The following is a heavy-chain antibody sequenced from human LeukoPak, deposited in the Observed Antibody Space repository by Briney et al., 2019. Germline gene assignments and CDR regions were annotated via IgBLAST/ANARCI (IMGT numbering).Heavy chain of an antibody. J-gene: IGHJ5*02. CDR2: IRQDGSEK. Sequence: GGSLRLSCEGSGFTISNSWMSWVRQAPGKGLEWVANIRQDGSEKYYVDSVKGRFTIPRDNAKNSLYLQMNSLRGEDTAVYYCARRYSSSWSGFDPWGQGTLVTVSS. CDR3: ARRYSSSWSGFDP. CDR1: GFTISNSW. D-gene: IGHD6-13*01. V-gene: IGHV3-7*04.